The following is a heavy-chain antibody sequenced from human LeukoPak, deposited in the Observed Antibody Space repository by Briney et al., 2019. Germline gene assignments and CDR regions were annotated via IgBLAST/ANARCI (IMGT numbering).Heavy chain of an antibody. CDR2: SYDRGST. CDR3: TRKNWSSDYGIDV. D-gene: IGHD1-1*01. V-gene: IGHV4-59*08. Sequence: MSLETLSLTCIVSGGPINSYYWSWIRQPPAKGLEWMGYSYDRGSTNYNPTLKSRVTISVDTSKSQVSLKLISVTAADTAVYYCTRKNWSSDYGIDVWGQGTTVIVPS. CDR1: GGPINSYY. J-gene: IGHJ6*02.